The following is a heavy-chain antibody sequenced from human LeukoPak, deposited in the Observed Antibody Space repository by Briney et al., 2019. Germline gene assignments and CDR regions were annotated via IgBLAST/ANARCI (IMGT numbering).Heavy chain of an antibody. V-gene: IGHV3-21*01. CDR3: AREFFYGSGSYSY. CDR1: RFTFRSYT. J-gene: IGHJ4*02. CDR2: IDRSSSHI. D-gene: IGHD3-10*01. Sequence: TGGSLRLSCTESRFTFRSYTMNWVRQAPGKGLGWVSSIDRSSSHIYYADSVKGRFAISRDNAKNSLYLQMNSLRAEDTAVYYCAREFFYGSGSYSYWGQGTLVTVSS.